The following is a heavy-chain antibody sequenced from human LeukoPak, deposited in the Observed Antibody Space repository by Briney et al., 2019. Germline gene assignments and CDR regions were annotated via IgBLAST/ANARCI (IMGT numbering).Heavy chain of an antibody. CDR1: VVSMNGYY. CDR2: VDSSGNT. J-gene: IGHJ3*01. V-gene: IGHV4-4*07. CDR3: ARQFLVGSTFHAFDL. Sequence: PSETLSLTCSVSVVSMNGYYWSWLRQSAGNRLEWVGHVDSSGNTNYNPSLESRVTMSVDTSKKQFSLKLTSVTAADMAVYFCARQFLVGSTFHAFDLWGQGTRVTVSS. D-gene: IGHD1-26*01.